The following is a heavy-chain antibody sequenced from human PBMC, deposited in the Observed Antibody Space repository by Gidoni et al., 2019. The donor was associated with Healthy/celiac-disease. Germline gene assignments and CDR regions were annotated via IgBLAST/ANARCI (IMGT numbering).Heavy chain of an antibody. CDR1: GGPLSSSNW. J-gene: IGHJ6*02. Sequence: QVQLQESRPGLVQPSRTLSLTCAVSGGPLSSSNWWSWVRQPPGKGLEWIWEIYHSGSTNYNPSLKSRVTISVDKSKNQFSLKLSSVTAADTAVYYCARSLWFWDSNYYYGMDVWGQGTTVTVSS. CDR3: ARSLWFWDSNYYYGMDV. V-gene: IGHV4-4*02. D-gene: IGHD3-10*01. CDR2: IYHSGST.